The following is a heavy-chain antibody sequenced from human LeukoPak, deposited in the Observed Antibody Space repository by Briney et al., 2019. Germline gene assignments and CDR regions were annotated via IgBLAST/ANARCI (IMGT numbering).Heavy chain of an antibody. J-gene: IGHJ6*04. CDR2: ISGSGGST. CDR3: AELGITMIGGV. V-gene: IGHV3-11*04. CDR1: GFTFSDYY. Sequence: GGSLRLSCAASGFTFSDYYMSWVRQAPGKGLEWVSAISGSGGSTYYADSVKGRFTISRDNAKNSLYLQMNSLRAEDTAVYYCAELGITMIGGVWGKGTTVTISS. D-gene: IGHD3-10*02.